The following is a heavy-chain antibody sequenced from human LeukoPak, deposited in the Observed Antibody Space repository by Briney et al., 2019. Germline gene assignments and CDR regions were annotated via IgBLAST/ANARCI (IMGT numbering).Heavy chain of an antibody. CDR2: ISYDGSNK. CDR3: ASLARQYFDY. Sequence: GGSLRLSCAASGFTFSSYGMPWVRQAPGKGLEWVAVISYDGSNKYYADSVKGRFTSSRDNSKNTLYLQMNSLRAEDTAVYYCASLARQYFDYWGQGTLVTVSS. D-gene: IGHD3-16*01. V-gene: IGHV3-30*03. J-gene: IGHJ4*02. CDR1: GFTFSSYG.